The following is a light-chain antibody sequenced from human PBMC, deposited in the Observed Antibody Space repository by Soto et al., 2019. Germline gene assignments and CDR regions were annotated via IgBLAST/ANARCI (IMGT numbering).Light chain of an antibody. V-gene: IGKV3-20*01. CDR1: QSVSSSY. CDR2: GAS. J-gene: IGKJ1*01. Sequence: EIVLAKYPCTLSLSPGERATLSCRASQSVSSSYVAWYQQKPGQAPRLLIYGASSRATGIPDRFSGSGSGTDFTLTISRLEPEDFAVYYCQQYGSSPRTFGQGTKVDI. CDR3: QQYGSSPRT.